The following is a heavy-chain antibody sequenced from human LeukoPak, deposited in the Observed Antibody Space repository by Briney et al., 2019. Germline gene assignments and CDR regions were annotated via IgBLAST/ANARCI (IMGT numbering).Heavy chain of an antibody. J-gene: IGHJ4*02. V-gene: IGHV3-30*18. CDR2: ISYDGSNK. CDR1: GFTFSSYG. Sequence: GGSLRLSCAASGFTFSSYGMHWVREAPGKGLWWVAVISYDGSNKYYADSVKGRFTISRDNSKNTLYLQMNSLRAEDTAVYYCAKGVDTAMVTADYWGLGTLVTVSS. D-gene: IGHD5-18*01. CDR3: AKGVDTAMVTADY.